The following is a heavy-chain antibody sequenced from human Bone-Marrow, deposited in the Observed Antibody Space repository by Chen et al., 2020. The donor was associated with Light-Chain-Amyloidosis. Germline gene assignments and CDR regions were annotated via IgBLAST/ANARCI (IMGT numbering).Heavy chain of an antibody. CDR3: ARDYDSSSYQHLLGY. CDR1: GYTFSGYY. D-gene: IGHD3-22*01. Sequence: QVQLVQSGAEERKPGASVKVSCKASGYTFSGYYIHWVRQAPGQGLEWVGWIDPNSGGTNSAQKFQGRVTMTRDTSITTAYLEVGRLRADDTAVYYCARDYDSSSYQHLLGYWGQGTLVTVSS. CDR2: IDPNSGGT. J-gene: IGHJ4*02. V-gene: IGHV1-2*02.